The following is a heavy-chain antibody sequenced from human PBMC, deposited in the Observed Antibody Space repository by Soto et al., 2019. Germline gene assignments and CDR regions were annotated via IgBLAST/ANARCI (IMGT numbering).Heavy chain of an antibody. J-gene: IGHJ4*02. D-gene: IGHD6-19*01. CDR3: AKVFGARAYSSGWYGREYYFDY. V-gene: IGHV3-23*01. CDR1: GFTFSSYA. CDR2: ISGSGGST. Sequence: GGSLRLSCAASGFTFSSYAMSWVRQAPGKGLEWVSAISGSGGSTYYADSVKGRFTISRDNSKNTLYLQMNSLRAEDTAVYYCAKVFGARAYSSGWYGREYYFDYWGQGTLVTVSS.